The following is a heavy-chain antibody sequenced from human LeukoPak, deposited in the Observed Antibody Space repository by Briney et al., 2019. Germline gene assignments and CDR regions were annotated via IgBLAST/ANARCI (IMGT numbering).Heavy chain of an antibody. D-gene: IGHD3-10*01. Sequence: GGSLRLSCAASGFTFSSYGMHWVRQAPGKGLEWVAFMRYDGSNKYYADSVKGRFTISRDNSKNTLYLQMNSLRAEDTAVYYCAKDSNYYGSGSFGPDYWGQGTLVTVSS. V-gene: IGHV3-30*02. CDR3: AKDSNYYGSGSFGPDY. CDR1: GFTFSSYG. CDR2: MRYDGSNK. J-gene: IGHJ4*02.